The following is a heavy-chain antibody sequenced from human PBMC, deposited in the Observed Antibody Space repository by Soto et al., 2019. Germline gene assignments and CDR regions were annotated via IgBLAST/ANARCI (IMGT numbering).Heavy chain of an antibody. CDR2: IYYSRST. V-gene: IGHV4-30-4*01. CDR1: GGSFSSGNYH. CDR3: ARVVDGYNFPFDY. J-gene: IGHJ4*02. D-gene: IGHD5-12*01. Sequence: SETLSLTCTVSGGSFSSGNYHWSWIRQPPGKGLEWIGFIYYSRSTYYNPSLKSRVSISQDTPKNQFSLRLSPLTAADTAIYYCARVVDGYNFPFDYWGQGILVTVSS.